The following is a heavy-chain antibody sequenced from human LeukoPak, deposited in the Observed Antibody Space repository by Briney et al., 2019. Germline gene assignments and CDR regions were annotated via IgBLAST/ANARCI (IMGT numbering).Heavy chain of an antibody. J-gene: IGHJ4*02. Sequence: KTSETLSLTCTVSDGSIRRYYWSWIRQSPGKGLEWIGYIYYTGSTDYNPSPKRRVTISIDTYKNQFSLKLSFVTAAATAVYYCAKEVGGRPYGYWGQGTLVTVSS. D-gene: IGHD3-10*01. CDR1: DGSIRRYY. CDR2: IYYTGST. CDR3: AKEVGGRPYGY. V-gene: IGHV4-59*01.